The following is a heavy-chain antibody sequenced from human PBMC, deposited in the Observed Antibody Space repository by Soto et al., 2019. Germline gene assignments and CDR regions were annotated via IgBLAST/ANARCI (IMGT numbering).Heavy chain of an antibody. D-gene: IGHD2-15*01. CDR3: ERLDLCYDY. V-gene: IGHV4-31*03. Sequence: QVQLQESGPGLVKPSQTLSLTCNVSVGAITNDGYYWSWIRQHPGKALEWIGNIHYSGVTYYNPTLKGRTAISVDISKHQFSLKLDSVTAADTAVYYCERLDLCYDYWGQGVLVTVSS. J-gene: IGHJ4*02. CDR2: IHYSGVT. CDR1: VGAITNDGYY.